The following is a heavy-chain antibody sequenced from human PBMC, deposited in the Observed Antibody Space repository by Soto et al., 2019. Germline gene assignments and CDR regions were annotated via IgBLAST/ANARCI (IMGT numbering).Heavy chain of an antibody. D-gene: IGHD3-22*01. V-gene: IGHV3-48*02. J-gene: IGHJ6*02. Sequence: EVQLVESGGGLVQPGGSLRLSCAASGFTFSSYSMNWVRQAPGKGLEWVSYISSSSSTIHYADSVKGRFTISRDNAKNPLYLHRNSLRDEDTAVYYCARVRDSSGSYYYYYYGMDVWGRGATVTVSS. CDR2: ISSSSSTI. CDR1: GFTFSSYS. CDR3: ARVRDSSGSYYYYYYGMDV.